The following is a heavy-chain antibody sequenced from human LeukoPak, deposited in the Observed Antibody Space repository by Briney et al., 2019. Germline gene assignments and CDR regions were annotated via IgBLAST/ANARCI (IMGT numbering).Heavy chain of an antibody. CDR3: ARAVDFWSGYPQPNWFDP. CDR1: RFTFSSCA. CDR2: ISDSGGST. Sequence: PGGSLRLSCAPSRFTFSSCAMSWVPRAPRKRLEWVSAISDSGGSTYNADSVKGRFTISRDNSENTLYLQMNSLRAEDTAVYYCARAVDFWSGYPQPNWFDPWGQGTLVTVSS. V-gene: IGHV3-23*01. D-gene: IGHD3-3*01. J-gene: IGHJ5*02.